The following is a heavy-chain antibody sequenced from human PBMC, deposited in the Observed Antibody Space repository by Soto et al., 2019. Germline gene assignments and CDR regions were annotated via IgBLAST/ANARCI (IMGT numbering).Heavy chain of an antibody. V-gene: IGHV3-30-3*01. Sequence: QVQLVESGGGVVQPGRSLRLSCVASGFTFSSYAMHWVRQAPGKGLEWVSVISYDGSNKYYADSVKGRFTISRDNSKNPLYLQMTSLRAADTAVYHCTREIEEDGDYWYYFYNRGQGTLVTVSS. CDR1: GFTFSSYA. J-gene: IGHJ4*02. CDR2: ISYDGSNK. CDR3: TREIEEDGDYWYYFYN. D-gene: IGHD4-17*01.